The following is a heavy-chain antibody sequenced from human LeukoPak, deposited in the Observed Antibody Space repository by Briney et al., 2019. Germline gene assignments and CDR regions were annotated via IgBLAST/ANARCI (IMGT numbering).Heavy chain of an antibody. D-gene: IGHD6-13*01. J-gene: IGHJ3*02. V-gene: IGHV3-48*01. CDR3: ARDYSSTSGKHAFDI. Sequence: GGSLRLSCAASGFTVSSNYMSWVRQAPGKGLEWVSYISSSSSSLYYADSVKGRFTISRDNAKNSLYLQMNSLRAEDTAVYYCARDYSSTSGKHAFDIWGQGTMVTVSS. CDR2: ISSSSSSL. CDR1: GFTVSSNY.